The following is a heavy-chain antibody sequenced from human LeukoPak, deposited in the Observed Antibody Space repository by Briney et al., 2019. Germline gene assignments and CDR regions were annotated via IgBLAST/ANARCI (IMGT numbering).Heavy chain of an antibody. V-gene: IGHV1-2*02. CDR2: INPNSGGT. CDR3: ARGGANYDFWSGYEGP. D-gene: IGHD3-3*01. Sequence: VGSVKVSCKASGYTFTGYYMHWVRQAPGQGLEWMGWINPNSGGTNYAQKFQGRVTMTRDTSISTAYMELSRLRSDDTAVYYCARGGANYDFWSGYEGPWGQGTLVTVSS. J-gene: IGHJ5*02. CDR1: GYTFTGYY.